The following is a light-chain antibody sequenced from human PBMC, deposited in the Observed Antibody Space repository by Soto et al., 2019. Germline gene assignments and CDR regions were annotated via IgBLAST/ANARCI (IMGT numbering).Light chain of an antibody. Sequence: EIVLTQSPGTLSLSPGERATLSCRASQSVSSKYLAWYQQTPGQAPRVLIYGTSIRASGVPERFSGGGSGTDFTLTITRLEPEDFAVYYCQQYGSSGTVGQGTKVDSK. CDR2: GTS. V-gene: IGKV3-20*01. J-gene: IGKJ1*01. CDR3: QQYGSSGT. CDR1: QSVSSKY.